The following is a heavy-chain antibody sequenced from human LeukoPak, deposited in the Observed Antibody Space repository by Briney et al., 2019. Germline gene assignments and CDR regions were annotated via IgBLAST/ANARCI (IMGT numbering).Heavy chain of an antibody. V-gene: IGHV1-8*01. D-gene: IGHD3-10*01. CDR1: GYTFTSYD. J-gene: IGHJ5*02. Sequence: GESLKISCKASGYTFTSYDINWVRQATGQGLEWMGWMNPNSGNTGYAQKFQGRVTMTRNTSISTAYMELSSLRSEDTAVYYCARGRSAIRGASRNWFDPWGQGTLVTVSS. CDR2: MNPNSGNT. CDR3: ARGRSAIRGASRNWFDP.